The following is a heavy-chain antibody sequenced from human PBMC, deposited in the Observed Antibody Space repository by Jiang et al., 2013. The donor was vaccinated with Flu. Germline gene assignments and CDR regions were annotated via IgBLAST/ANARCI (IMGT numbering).Heavy chain of an antibody. Sequence: KASGYTFTGYYMHWVRQAPGQGLEWMGWINPNSGGTNYAQKFQGRVTMTRDTSISTAYMELSRLRSDDTAVYYCAREEGLGGSSKKSYYYGMDVWGQGTTVTVSS. J-gene: IGHJ6*02. CDR3: AREEGLGGSSKKSYYYGMDV. CDR1: GYTFTGYY. CDR2: INPNSGGT. D-gene: IGHD1-26*01. V-gene: IGHV1-2*02.